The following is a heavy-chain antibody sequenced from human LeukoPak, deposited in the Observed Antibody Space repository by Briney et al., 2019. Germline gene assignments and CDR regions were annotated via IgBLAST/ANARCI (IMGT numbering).Heavy chain of an antibody. CDR2: IYTSGST. J-gene: IGHJ6*03. CDR3: AREGYSGYGSYYYYYMDV. CDR1: GGSISSYY. D-gene: IGHD5-12*01. Sequence: SETLSLTCTVSGGSISSYYWSWIRHPAGKGLEWIGRIYTSGSTNYNPSLKSRVTISVDTSKNQFSLKLSSVTAADTAVYYCAREGYSGYGSYYYYYMDVWGKGTTVTVSS. V-gene: IGHV4-4*07.